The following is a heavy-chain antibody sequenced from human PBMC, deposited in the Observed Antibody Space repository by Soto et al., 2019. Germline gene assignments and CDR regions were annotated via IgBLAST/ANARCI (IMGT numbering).Heavy chain of an antibody. Sequence: GESLKISCKGSGYSFTSYWISWVRQMPGKGLEWMGRIDPSDSYTNYSPSFQGHVTISADKSISTAYLQWSSLKASDTAMYYCARHEAAAGSQREGFQHWGQGTLVTVSS. V-gene: IGHV5-10-1*01. J-gene: IGHJ1*01. CDR3: ARHEAAAGSQREGFQH. CDR2: IDPSDSYT. CDR1: GYSFTSYW. D-gene: IGHD6-13*01.